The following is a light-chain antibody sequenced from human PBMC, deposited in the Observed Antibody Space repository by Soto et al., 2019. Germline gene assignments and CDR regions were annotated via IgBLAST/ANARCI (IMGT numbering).Light chain of an antibody. Sequence: DIPMTQYPSTLSASVGDRVTISCRASQRISSWLAWYQQKPGNAPKLLTYQASSLESGVPSRFSGSGSGTEFTLTYSSLLPDEFATYYCHQYKSYPLTFGGGTKVELK. V-gene: IGKV1-5*03. CDR3: HQYKSYPLT. J-gene: IGKJ4*01. CDR2: QAS. CDR1: QRISSW.